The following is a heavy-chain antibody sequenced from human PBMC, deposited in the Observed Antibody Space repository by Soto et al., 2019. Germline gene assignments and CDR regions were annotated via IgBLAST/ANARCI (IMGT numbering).Heavy chain of an antibody. V-gene: IGHV1-2*02. CDR3: ARDFSPAEQNWNDAYNYFDP. J-gene: IGHJ5*02. CDR1: GHTFIAYH. D-gene: IGHD1-1*01. CDR2: INPKSGGT. Sequence: ASVKVSCKASGHTFIAYHVHWVRQAPGQGLEWMGWINPKSGGTIYSQKFQGRVTMTTDASISTSYMELSRLQSDDTAIYYCARDFSPAEQNWNDAYNYFDPWGQGTLVTVSS.